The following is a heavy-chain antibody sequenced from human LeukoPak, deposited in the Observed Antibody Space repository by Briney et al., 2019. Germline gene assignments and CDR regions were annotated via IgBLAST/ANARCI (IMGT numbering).Heavy chain of an antibody. J-gene: IGHJ4*02. CDR2: IIPIFGTA. D-gene: IGHD3-22*01. V-gene: IGHV1-69*13. Sequence: SVKVSCKASGGTFSSYAISWVRQAPGQGLGWMGGIIPIFGTANYAQKFQGRVTITADESTSTAYMELSSLRSEDTAVYYCASSHYYDSKNDYWGQGTLVTVSS. CDR3: ASSHYYDSKNDY. CDR1: GGTFSSYA.